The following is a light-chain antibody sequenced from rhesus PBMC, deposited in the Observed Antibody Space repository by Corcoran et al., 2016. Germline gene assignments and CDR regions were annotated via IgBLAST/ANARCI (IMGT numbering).Light chain of an antibody. CDR1: QSISSW. V-gene: IGKV1-22*01. Sequence: DIQMTQSPSSLSASVGDTVTITCRASQSISSWLAWYQQKPGKAPKFLIYQASSLKNGVPSRFRGGGSRTDFTLTISSLQSEDLATYYCQQYYTTPWTFGQGTKVEIK. J-gene: IGKJ1*01. CDR3: QQYYTTPWT. CDR2: QAS.